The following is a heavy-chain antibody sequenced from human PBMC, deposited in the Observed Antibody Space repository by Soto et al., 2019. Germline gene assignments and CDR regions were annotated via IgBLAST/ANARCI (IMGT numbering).Heavy chain of an antibody. CDR2: ISSRSSYI. V-gene: IGHV3-21*01. Sequence: EVQLVESGGGLVKPGGSLRLSCAASGFTFSSYSMNWVRQAPGKGLEWVSSISSRSSYIYYADSVKGRFTISRDNAKNSLYLQMNSLRDEDTAVYYCARDSSGSGSYYFDYWGQGTLVTVSS. CDR1: GFTFSSYS. D-gene: IGHD1-26*01. J-gene: IGHJ4*02. CDR3: ARDSSGSGSYYFDY.